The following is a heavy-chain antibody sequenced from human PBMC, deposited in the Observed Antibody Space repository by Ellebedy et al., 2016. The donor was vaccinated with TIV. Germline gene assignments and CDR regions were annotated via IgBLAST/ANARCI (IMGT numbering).Heavy chain of an antibody. J-gene: IGHJ6*03. V-gene: IGHV3-23*01. D-gene: IGHD2-2*01. CDR1: GFSFGRFV. CDR3: AKAYCRSTKCYYYFYYMDV. CDR2: ISGSGGST. Sequence: GESLKISXAASGFSFGRFVMSWVRQAPGKGLEWVSAISGSGGSTYYADSVKGRFTISRDNSKNTLYLQMNSLRAEDTAVYYCAKAYCRSTKCYYYFYYMDVWGKGTTVTVSS.